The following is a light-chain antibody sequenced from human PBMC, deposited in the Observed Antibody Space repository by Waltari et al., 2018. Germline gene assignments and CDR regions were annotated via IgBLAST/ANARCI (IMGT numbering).Light chain of an antibody. CDR2: WAT. CDR3: QQYLTSPVT. V-gene: IGKV4-1*01. CDR1: QTVMYSPNNNDY. J-gene: IGKJ5*01. Sequence: DIVMTQSPDSLAVSLGERATINCKSIQTVMYSPNNNDYLARYQQKPGQAPKLLIYWATTRESGVTGRFSGSGAATNVIRTINSLQAEDVAVYWCQQYLTSPVTFGQGTLLEIK.